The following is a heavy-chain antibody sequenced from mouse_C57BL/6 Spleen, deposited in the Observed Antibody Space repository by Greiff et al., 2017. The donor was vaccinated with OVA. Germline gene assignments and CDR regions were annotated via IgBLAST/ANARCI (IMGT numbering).Heavy chain of an antibody. CDR1: GYSFTGYY. Sequence: EVQLQQSGPELVKPGASVKISCKASGYSFTGYYMNWVKQSPEKSLEWIGEINPSTGGTTYNQKFKAKATLTVDKSSSTAYMQLKSLTSEDSAVYYCARGGSSAMDVWGQGTSVTVSS. D-gene: IGHD1-1*01. V-gene: IGHV1-42*01. CDR2: INPSTGGT. J-gene: IGHJ4*01. CDR3: ARGGSSAMDV.